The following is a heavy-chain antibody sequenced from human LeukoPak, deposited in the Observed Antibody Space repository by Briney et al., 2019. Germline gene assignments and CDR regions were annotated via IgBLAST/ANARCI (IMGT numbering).Heavy chain of an antibody. CDR1: GGSISSSTYY. D-gene: IGHD2-21*01. J-gene: IGHJ3*02. Sequence: SETLSLTCTVSGGSISSSTYYWGWIRQPPGKGLEWIGSIYYSGNTYYNPSLKSRVTISVDTSKNQFSLKLSSVTAADTAVYYCASFFISFVVVDIWGQGTMVTVSS. V-gene: IGHV4-39*07. CDR3: ASFFISFVVVDI. CDR2: IYYSGNT.